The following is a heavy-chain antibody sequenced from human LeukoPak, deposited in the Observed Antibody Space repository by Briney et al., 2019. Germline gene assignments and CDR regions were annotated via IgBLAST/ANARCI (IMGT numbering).Heavy chain of an antibody. D-gene: IGHD5-24*01. CDR3: ARGATISETGYFDF. CDR2: IDHRGDT. Sequence: PSETLSLTCAVYGGSFSRYWSWIRQSPGKGLEWIAEIDHRGDTHYNPSVKSRVTISVDTSKNQFSLKVRSLSAADTAVYYCARGATISETGYFDFWGQGTLVTVSS. CDR1: GGSFSRY. V-gene: IGHV4-34*01. J-gene: IGHJ4*03.